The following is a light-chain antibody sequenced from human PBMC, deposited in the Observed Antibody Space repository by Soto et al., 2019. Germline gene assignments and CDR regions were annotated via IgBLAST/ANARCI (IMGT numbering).Light chain of an antibody. V-gene: IGLV2-8*01. CDR1: SSDVGGYNY. Sequence: QPVLTQPPSASGSPGQSVTISCTGTSSDVGGYNYVSWYQQHPGKVPKLMIYEVNKRPSGVPDRFSGSKSGNTASLTVSGLQAEDEADYYCSSYAGSNNLVFGGGTKLTVL. J-gene: IGLJ2*01. CDR2: EVN. CDR3: SSYAGSNNLV.